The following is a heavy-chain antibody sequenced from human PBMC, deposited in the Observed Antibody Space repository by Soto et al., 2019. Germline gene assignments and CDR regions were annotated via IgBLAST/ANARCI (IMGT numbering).Heavy chain of an antibody. V-gene: IGHV4-38-2*01. J-gene: IGHJ4*01. Sequence: PSENLSLTCAVSGYSLSSGSYWGWIRQPPGKGPEWIASIYHGGTTFYNPSLKSRVTLSVDTSKNHYSLKLRSVTAADTAVYYCASVHVMVVAGSTFDYWCPGILVTVSS. CDR1: GYSLSSGSY. CDR3: ASVHVMVVAGSTFDY. CDR2: IYHGGTT. D-gene: IGHD6-19*01.